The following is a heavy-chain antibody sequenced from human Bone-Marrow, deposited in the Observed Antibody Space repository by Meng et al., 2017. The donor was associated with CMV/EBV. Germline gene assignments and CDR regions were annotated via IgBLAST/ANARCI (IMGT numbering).Heavy chain of an antibody. CDR2: FDSSGSVI. D-gene: IGHD3-22*01. V-gene: IGHV3-48*03. J-gene: IGHJ4*02. Sequence: GESLKISCAASGFTFSSYEMHWVRQAPGKGLEWLAHFDSSGSVIYYTDSVKGRFAISRDNAKNSLYLQMNSLRAEDTAVYYCARADYYDTSGYHYLAYWGQGKLVNVAS. CDR1: GFTFSSYE. CDR3: ARADYYDTSGYHYLAY.